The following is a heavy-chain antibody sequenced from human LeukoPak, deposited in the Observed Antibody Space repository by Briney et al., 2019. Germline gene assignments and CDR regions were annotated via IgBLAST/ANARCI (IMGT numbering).Heavy chain of an antibody. D-gene: IGHD4-11*01. CDR1: GFTFSSYG. V-gene: IGHV3-33*01. J-gene: IGHJ5*02. CDR2: IWYDGSNK. CDR3: ARATVNWFDP. Sequence: GRSLRLSCAASGFTFSSYGMHWVRQDPGKGLEWVAVIWYDGSNKYYADSVKGRFTISRDNSKNTLYLQMNSLRAEDTAVYYCARATVNWFDPWGQGTLVTVSS.